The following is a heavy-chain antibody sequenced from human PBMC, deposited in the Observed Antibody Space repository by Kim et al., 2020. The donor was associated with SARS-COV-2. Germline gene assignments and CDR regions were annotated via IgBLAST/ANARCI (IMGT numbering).Heavy chain of an antibody. J-gene: IGHJ6*02. CDR1: GFTFSSYA. Sequence: GGSLRLSCAASGFTFSSYAMHWVRQAPGKGLEWVAVISYDGSNKYYADSVKGRFTISRDNSKNTLYLQMNSLRAEDTAVYYCARDNSTVTVTTSGEGSIYYYYGMDVWGQGTTVTVSS. CDR3: ARDNSTVTVTTSGEGSIYYYYGMDV. V-gene: IGHV3-30*04. CDR2: ISYDGSNK. D-gene: IGHD4-17*01.